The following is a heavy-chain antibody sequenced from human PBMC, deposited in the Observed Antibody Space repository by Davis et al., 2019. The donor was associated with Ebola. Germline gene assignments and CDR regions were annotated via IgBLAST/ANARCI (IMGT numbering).Heavy chain of an antibody. CDR3: ARGEDCTIGLCRLRYFDL. CDR1: GYTFTGYY. D-gene: IGHD2-8*01. V-gene: IGHV1-2*02. CDR2: INPNSGGT. Sequence: ASVKVSCKASGYTFTGYYMHWVRQAPGQRLEWMGWINPNSGGTNYAQKFQGRVTMTRDTSISTAYMELSRLRSDDTAVYYCARGEDCTIGLCRLRYFDLWGRGTLVTVSS. J-gene: IGHJ2*01.